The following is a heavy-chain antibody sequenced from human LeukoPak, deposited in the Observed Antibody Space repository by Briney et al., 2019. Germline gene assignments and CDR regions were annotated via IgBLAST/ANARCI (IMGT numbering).Heavy chain of an antibody. CDR3: ARDQGGYYLTPSAFDI. D-gene: IGHD3-22*01. J-gene: IGHJ3*02. Sequence: SETLSLTCAVYGGSFSGYYWSWIRQPPGKGLEWIGEINHSGSTNYNPSLKSRVTISVDTSKNQFSLKLSSVTAADTAVYYCARDQGGYYLTPSAFDIWGQGTMVTVSS. V-gene: IGHV4-34*01. CDR1: GGSFSGYY. CDR2: INHSGST.